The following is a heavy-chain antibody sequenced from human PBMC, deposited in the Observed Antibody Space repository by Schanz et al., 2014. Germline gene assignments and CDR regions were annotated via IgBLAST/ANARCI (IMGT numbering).Heavy chain of an antibody. J-gene: IGHJ4*02. CDR3: ARDHTTEGYGSAGPPIDY. D-gene: IGHD5-12*01. V-gene: IGHV3-33*08. CDR1: GFTLSSYG. CDR2: IWYDGSNT. Sequence: QVRLVESGGGVVQPGRSLRLSCAASGFTLSSYGMHWVRQAPGKGLEWAAVIWYDGSNTYYADAVKGRFTISRDNSKNTLFLQMNSLRAEDTAVYYGARDHTTEGYGSAGPPIDYWGQGTLLTVSS.